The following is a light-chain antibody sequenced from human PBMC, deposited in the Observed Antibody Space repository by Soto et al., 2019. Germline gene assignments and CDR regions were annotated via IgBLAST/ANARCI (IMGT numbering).Light chain of an antibody. J-gene: IGKJ3*01. CDR2: WAS. CDR1: QSVLYSSNNKNY. CDR3: QQYYSTPIT. Sequence: DIVMTQSPDSLAVSLGERATINCKSSQSVLYSSNNKNYLAWYQQKPGQPPKLLIYWASTRESGVPDRFSGSGSGTDFTLTINSLQAEDVAVYYCQQYYSTPITFGPGTKVDSK. V-gene: IGKV4-1*01.